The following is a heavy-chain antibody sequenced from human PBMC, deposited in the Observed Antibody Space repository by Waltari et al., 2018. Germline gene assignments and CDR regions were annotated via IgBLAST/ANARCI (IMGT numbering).Heavy chain of an antibody. D-gene: IGHD3-10*01. J-gene: IGHJ4*02. CDR1: GGSISSHY. CDR3: ARVDYGSGSYFDY. V-gene: IGHV4-59*11. CDR2: IYYSGST. Sequence: QVQLQESGPGLVKPSETLSLTCTVSGGSISSHYWSWIRQPPGKGLEGIGYIYYSGSTNYNPSLKSRVTISVDTSKNQFSLKLSSVTAADTAVYYCARVDYGSGSYFDYWGQGTLVTVSS.